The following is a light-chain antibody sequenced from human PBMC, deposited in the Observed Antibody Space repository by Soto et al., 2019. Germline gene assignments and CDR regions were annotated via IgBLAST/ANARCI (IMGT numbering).Light chain of an antibody. Sequence: QSVLTQPASVSGSPGQSITISCTGTSSEVGGYNYVSWYQQYPGEVPKLIIINVNNRPSGVSHRFSGSKSGNTASLTISGLQAEDEADYYCSSFTSSTTYVFGTGTKLTVL. CDR3: SSFTSSTTYV. V-gene: IGLV2-14*01. J-gene: IGLJ1*01. CDR2: NVN. CDR1: SSEVGGYNY.